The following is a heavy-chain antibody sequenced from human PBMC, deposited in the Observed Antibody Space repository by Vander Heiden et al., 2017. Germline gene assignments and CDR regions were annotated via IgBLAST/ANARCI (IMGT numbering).Heavy chain of an antibody. CDR1: GGSISSSSYY. D-gene: IGHD2-2*02. V-gene: IGHV4-39*01. CDR3: ARVLGYCSSTSCYTRGSYYYYGMDV. J-gene: IGHJ6*02. Sequence: QLQLQESGPGLVKPSETLSLTCTVSGGSISSSSYYWGWLRQPPGKGLEWIGSIYYSGSTYYNPSLKSRVTISVDTSKNQFSLKLSSVTAADTAVYYCARVLGYCSSTSCYTRGSYYYYGMDVWGQGTTVTVSS. CDR2: IYYSGST.